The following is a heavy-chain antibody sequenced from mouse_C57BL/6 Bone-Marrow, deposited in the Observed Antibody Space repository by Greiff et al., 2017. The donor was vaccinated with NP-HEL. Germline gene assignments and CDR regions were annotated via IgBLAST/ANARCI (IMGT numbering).Heavy chain of an antibody. Sequence: QVQLQQSGAELVKPGASVKLSCKASGYTFTSYWMHWVKQRPGQGLEWIGMIHPNSGSTNYNEKFKSKATLTVDKSSSTAYMQLSSLTSEDSAVYYCARDDYYAMDYWGQGTSVTVSS. CDR3: ARDDYYAMDY. J-gene: IGHJ4*01. V-gene: IGHV1-64*01. CDR2: IHPNSGST. CDR1: GYTFTSYW.